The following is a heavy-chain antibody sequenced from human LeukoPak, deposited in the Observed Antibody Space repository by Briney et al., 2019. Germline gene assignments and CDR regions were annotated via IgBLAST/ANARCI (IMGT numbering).Heavy chain of an antibody. V-gene: IGHV3-23*01. D-gene: IGHD2-2*01. CDR1: GFTFSSYA. J-gene: IGHJ4*02. Sequence: QPGGSLRLSCAASGFTFSSYAMSCVRLAPGKGLEWVSTISGSGDTTYYADSVRGRFTVSRDNSKNTLYLQMNSLRAENTAVYYCARTPQKYCSSTTCYPDYWGQGTLVTVSP. CDR2: ISGSGDTT. CDR3: ARTPQKYCSSTTCYPDY.